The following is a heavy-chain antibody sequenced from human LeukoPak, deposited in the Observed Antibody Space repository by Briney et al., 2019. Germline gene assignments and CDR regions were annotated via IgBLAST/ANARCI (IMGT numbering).Heavy chain of an antibody. V-gene: IGHV4-4*07. CDR3: AREEMATIKGGYFDY. D-gene: IGHD5-24*01. J-gene: IGHJ4*02. CDR2: IYTSGST. CDR1: GGSISSYY. Sequence: PSETLSLTCTVSGGSISSYYWSWIRQPAGKGLEWIGRIYTSGSTNYNPSLKSRVTMSVDTSKNQFSLKLSSVTAADTAVYYCAREEMATIKGGYFDYWGQGTLVTVSS.